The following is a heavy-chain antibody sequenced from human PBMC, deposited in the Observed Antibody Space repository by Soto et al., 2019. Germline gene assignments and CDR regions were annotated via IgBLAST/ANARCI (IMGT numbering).Heavy chain of an antibody. CDR3: ARRLTHDSGTYRYFDY. J-gene: IGHJ4*02. Sequence: GESLKISCKGSGYSFTSYWIGWVRQMPGKGLEWMGIIYPDDSDTRYSPSFQGQVTISADKSISTAYLQWSSLKASDTAMYYCARRLTHDSGTYRYFDYWGQGTRVTVAS. CDR1: GYSFTSYW. V-gene: IGHV5-51*01. CDR2: IYPDDSDT. D-gene: IGHD1-26*01.